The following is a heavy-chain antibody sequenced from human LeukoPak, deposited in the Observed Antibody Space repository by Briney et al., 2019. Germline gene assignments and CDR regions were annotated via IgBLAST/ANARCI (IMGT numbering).Heavy chain of an antibody. CDR1: GGSISNYY. CDR2: IYYRGNT. J-gene: IGHJ4*02. D-gene: IGHD5-24*01. Sequence: SETLSLTCTVSGGSISNYYWSWIRQTPGKGLEWIGYIYYRGNTNYNPSLKSRVTISADTSKNQFSLKLSSVTAADTAVYYCARVAREIPRIYYFDYWGQGTLVTVSS. V-gene: IGHV4-59*01. CDR3: ARVAREIPRIYYFDY.